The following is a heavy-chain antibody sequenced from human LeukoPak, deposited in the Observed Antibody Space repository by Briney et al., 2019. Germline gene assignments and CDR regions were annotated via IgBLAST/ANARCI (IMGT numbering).Heavy chain of an antibody. CDR1: GFTFSSYW. Sequence: PGGSLRLSCAASGFTFSSYWMNWVRQAPGKGLEWVAIIKQDGSVKHYVDSVRGRLTISRDNVKNLLYLQMNSLRAEDTAVYYCAKHNIDYWGQGTLVTVSS. V-gene: IGHV3-7*03. J-gene: IGHJ4*02. D-gene: IGHD1-1*01. CDR3: AKHNIDY. CDR2: IKQDGSVK.